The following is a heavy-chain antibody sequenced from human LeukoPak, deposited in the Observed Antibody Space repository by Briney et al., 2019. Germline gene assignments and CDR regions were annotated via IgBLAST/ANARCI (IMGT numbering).Heavy chain of an antibody. CDR3: ARGPYYDILTGYLEGPYYFDY. V-gene: IGHV5-51*01. Sequence: GESLKISCKGSGYSFTSYWIGWVRQMPGKGLEWMGIIYPGDSDTRYSPSFQGQVTISADKSISTAYLQWSSLKASDTAMYYCARGPYYDILTGYLEGPYYFDYWGQGTLVTVSS. CDR2: IYPGDSDT. D-gene: IGHD3-9*01. CDR1: GYSFTSYW. J-gene: IGHJ4*02.